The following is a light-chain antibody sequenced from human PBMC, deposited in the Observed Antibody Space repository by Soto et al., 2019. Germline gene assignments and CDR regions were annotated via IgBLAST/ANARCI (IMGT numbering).Light chain of an antibody. CDR3: SSYTSSSILL. V-gene: IGLV2-14*01. Sequence: QSALTQPDSVSGSPGQSITISCTGTSSDVGGYNYVSWYKQHPGKAPKLMIYAVSNRPSGVSNRFSGSKSGNTASLTISGLQAEGEADYYCSSYTSSSILLFGGGTKLTVL. CDR2: AVS. CDR1: SSDVGGYNY. J-gene: IGLJ2*01.